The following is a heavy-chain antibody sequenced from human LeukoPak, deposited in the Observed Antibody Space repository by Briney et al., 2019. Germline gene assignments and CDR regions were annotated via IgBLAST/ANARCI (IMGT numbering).Heavy chain of an antibody. CDR1: GGFINSYY. CDR2: IYSSGDS. J-gene: IGHJ3*02. V-gene: IGHV4-59*08. D-gene: IGHD1/OR15-1a*01. CDR3: ARQPSGTAAFDI. Sequence: SETLSLTCAVSGGFINSYYWSWIRQPPGQGLEWIAYIYSSGDSNYNPSFKSRVTISVDTSKNQFSLKLTSVAAADTAIYYCARQPSGTAAFDIWGQGTMVIVSS.